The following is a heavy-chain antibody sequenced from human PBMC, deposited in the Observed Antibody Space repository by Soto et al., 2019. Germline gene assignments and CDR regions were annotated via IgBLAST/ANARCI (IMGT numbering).Heavy chain of an antibody. CDR1: GFTFSSYA. Sequence: EVQLVESGGGLVQPGGSLRLSCAASGFTFSSYAMHWVRQAPGKGLEYVSAISSNGGSTYYANSVKGRFTISRDNSKNTLYLRMGSLRAEDMAVYYCARNDYGDHGVCRYWGQGTLVTVSS. J-gene: IGHJ4*02. CDR3: ARNDYGDHGVCRY. D-gene: IGHD4-17*01. CDR2: ISSNGGST. V-gene: IGHV3-64*01.